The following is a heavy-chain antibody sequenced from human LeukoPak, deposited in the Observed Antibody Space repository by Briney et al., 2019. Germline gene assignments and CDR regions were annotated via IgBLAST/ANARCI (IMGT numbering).Heavy chain of an antibody. D-gene: IGHD2-2*01. V-gene: IGHV3-30*02. CDR1: GFTFSSYG. CDR3: AKQEPAARDAFDI. Sequence: GGSLRLSCAASGFTFSSYGTHWVRQAPGKGLEWVAFIRYDGSNKYYADSVKGRFTISRDNSKNTLYLQMNSLRAEDTAVYYCAKQEPAARDAFDIWGQGTMVTVSS. J-gene: IGHJ3*02. CDR2: IRYDGSNK.